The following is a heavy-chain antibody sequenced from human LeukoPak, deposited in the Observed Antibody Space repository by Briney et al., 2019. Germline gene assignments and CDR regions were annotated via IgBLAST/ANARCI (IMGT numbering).Heavy chain of an antibody. CDR2: IRYDGSNK. Sequence: GGSLRLSCAASGFTFSSYGMHWVRQAPGKGLEWVAFIRYDGSNKYYADSVKGRFTISRDNSKNTLYLQMNSLRAEDTAVYYCARDRVTTVSRYFDYWGQGTLVTVSS. J-gene: IGHJ4*02. CDR3: ARDRVTTVSRYFDY. D-gene: IGHD4-17*01. V-gene: IGHV3-30*02. CDR1: GFTFSSYG.